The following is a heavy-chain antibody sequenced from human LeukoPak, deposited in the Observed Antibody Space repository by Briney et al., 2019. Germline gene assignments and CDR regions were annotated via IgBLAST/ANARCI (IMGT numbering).Heavy chain of an antibody. J-gene: IGHJ6*02. D-gene: IGHD2-15*01. V-gene: IGHV4-34*01. Sequence: KPSETLSLTCAVYGGSFSGYYWSWIRQPPGKGLEWIGEINHSGSTNYNPSLKSRVTISVDTSKNQFSLKLSSVTAADTAVYYCARAQRGGYRRGMDVWGQGTTVTVSS. CDR1: GGSFSGYY. CDR2: INHSGST. CDR3: ARAQRGGYRRGMDV.